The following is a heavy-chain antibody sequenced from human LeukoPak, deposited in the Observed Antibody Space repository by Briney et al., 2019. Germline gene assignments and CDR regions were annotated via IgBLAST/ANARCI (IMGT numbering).Heavy chain of an antibody. V-gene: IGHV3-73*01. Sequence: TGGSLRLSCAASGFTFSGSAMHWVRQASGKGLEWVGRIRSKTNSYATAYAASVKGRFTISRDDSKNTAYLQMDSLKTEDTAAYYCIRYDFWSGYPAFGYWGQGTLVTVSS. CDR2: IRSKTNSYAT. J-gene: IGHJ4*02. CDR1: GFTFSGSA. CDR3: IRYDFWSGYPAFGY. D-gene: IGHD3-3*01.